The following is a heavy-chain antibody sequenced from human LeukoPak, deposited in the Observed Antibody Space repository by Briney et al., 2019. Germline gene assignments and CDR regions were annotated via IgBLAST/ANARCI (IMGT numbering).Heavy chain of an antibody. J-gene: IGHJ3*02. CDR1: GFTFSSYA. Sequence: AGSLRLTCAAFGFTFSSYAMSWVRQAPAKGLELVSTISGSGDSTYYADSVKGRFTISSDNSKNTLYLQMNSLRADDTAVYYCARSIGGAFDIWGQGTMVTVSS. CDR2: ISGSGDST. D-gene: IGHD3-3*01. CDR3: ARSIGGAFDI. V-gene: IGHV3-23*01.